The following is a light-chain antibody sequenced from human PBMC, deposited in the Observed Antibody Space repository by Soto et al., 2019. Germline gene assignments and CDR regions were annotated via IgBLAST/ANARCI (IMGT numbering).Light chain of an antibody. CDR2: AAS. V-gene: IGKV1-17*03. CDR1: QGISSW. J-gene: IGKJ3*01. Sequence: DIQMTQSPSFVSASVGDRVTISCRASQGISSWLAWYQQKAGKAPKRLIYAASTLQSGVPSRFSGSGSGTEFTLAISGLQPEDFATYYCLQHSDYPFSFGPGTKVDIK. CDR3: LQHSDYPFS.